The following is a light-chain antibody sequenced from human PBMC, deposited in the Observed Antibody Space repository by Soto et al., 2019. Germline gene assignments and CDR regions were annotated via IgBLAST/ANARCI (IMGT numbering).Light chain of an antibody. CDR2: GAS. J-gene: IGKJ2*01. Sequence: EIVLTQSPGTLSLSPGERATLSCRASQSVSSSYLAWYQQKPGQAPRLLIYGASSRATGIPDRFSGSGSGTDFPLTISRREPEDFAVYYWQQYGSSPMSTFGQVTKLEIK. V-gene: IGKV3-20*01. CDR3: QQYGSSPMST. CDR1: QSVSSSY.